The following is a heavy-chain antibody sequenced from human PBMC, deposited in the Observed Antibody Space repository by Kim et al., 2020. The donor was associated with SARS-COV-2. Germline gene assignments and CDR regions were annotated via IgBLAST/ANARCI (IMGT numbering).Heavy chain of an antibody. CDR3: ARGDLTTVVTRRAGFDY. CDR1: GFTFSSYA. V-gene: IGHV3-30-3*01. CDR2: ISYDGSNK. Sequence: GGSLRLSCAASGFTFSSYAMHWVRQAPGKGLEWVAVISYDGSNKYYADSVKGRFTISRDNSKNTLYLQMNSLRAEDTAVYYCARGDLTTVVTRRAGFDYWGQGTLVTVSS. J-gene: IGHJ4*02. D-gene: IGHD4-17*01.